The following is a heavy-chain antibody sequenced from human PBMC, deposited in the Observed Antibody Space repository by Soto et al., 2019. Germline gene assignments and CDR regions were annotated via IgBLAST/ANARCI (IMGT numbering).Heavy chain of an antibody. D-gene: IGHD4-4*01. CDR1: GFTFSSYG. Sequence: GGSLRLSCAASGFTFSSYGMHWVRQAPGKGLEWVAVIWYDGSNKYYADSVKGRFTISRDNSKNTLYLQMNSLRAEDTAVYYCASVYAHHDYSNRYFDYWGQGTLVTVSS. CDR2: IWYDGSNK. CDR3: ASVYAHHDYSNRYFDY. V-gene: IGHV3-33*01. J-gene: IGHJ4*02.